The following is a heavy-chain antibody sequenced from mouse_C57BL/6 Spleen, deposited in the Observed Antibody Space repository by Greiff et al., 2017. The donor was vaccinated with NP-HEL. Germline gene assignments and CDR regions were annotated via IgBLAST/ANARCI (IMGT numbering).Heavy chain of an antibody. CDR3: ARSKGGDYYAMDY. V-gene: IGHV1-82*01. J-gene: IGHJ4*01. CDR1: GYAFSSSW. CDR2: IYPGDGDT. Sequence: QVQLQQSGPELVKPGASVKISCKASGYAFSSSWMNWVKQRPGKGLEWIGRIYPGDGDTNYNGKFKGKATLTADKSSSTAYMQLSSLTSEDSAVYFCARSKGGDYYAMDYWGQGTSVTVSS.